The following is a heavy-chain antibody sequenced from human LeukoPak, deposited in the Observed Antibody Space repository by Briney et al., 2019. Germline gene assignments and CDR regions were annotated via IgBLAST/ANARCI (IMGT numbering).Heavy chain of an antibody. V-gene: IGHV1-69*05. CDR1: GYTFISFG. D-gene: IGHD4-11*01. CDR3: ARGVTVTTNYYYYMDV. CDR2: IIPIFGTA. Sequence: SVKVSCKASGYTFISFGIAWVRQAPRQGLEWMGGIIPIFGTANYAQKFQGRVTITTDESTSTAYMELSSLRSEDTAVYYCARGVTVTTNYYYYMDVWGKGTTVTVSS. J-gene: IGHJ6*03.